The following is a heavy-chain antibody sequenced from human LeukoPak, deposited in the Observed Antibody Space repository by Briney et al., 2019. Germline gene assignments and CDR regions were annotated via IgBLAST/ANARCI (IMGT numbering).Heavy chain of an antibody. CDR1: GYSFTSYW. V-gene: IGHV5-51*01. CDR2: IYPGDSDT. Sequence: GESLKISCKGSGYSFTSYWIGWVRQMPGKGLEWMGIIYPGDSDTRYSPSFQGLVTISADKSISTAYLQWSSLKASDTAMYYCARLKGDSGSYYNVPNWFDPWGQGTLVTVSS. J-gene: IGHJ5*02. CDR3: ARLKGDSGSYYNVPNWFDP. D-gene: IGHD3-10*01.